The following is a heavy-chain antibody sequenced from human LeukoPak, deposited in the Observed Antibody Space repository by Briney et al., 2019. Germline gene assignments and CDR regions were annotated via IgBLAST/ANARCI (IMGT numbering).Heavy chain of an antibody. CDR1: GYTFTSYA. D-gene: IGHD4-17*01. J-gene: IGHJ6*03. CDR2: INTNTGNP. CDR3: AKHGDYGDHYYYYYMDV. V-gene: IGHV7-4-1*02. Sequence: ASVKVSCKASGYTFTSYAMNWVRQAPGQGLEWMGWINTNTGNPTYAQGFTGRFVFSLDTSVSTAYLQISSLKAEDTAVYYCAKHGDYGDHYYYYYMDVWGKGTTVTVSS.